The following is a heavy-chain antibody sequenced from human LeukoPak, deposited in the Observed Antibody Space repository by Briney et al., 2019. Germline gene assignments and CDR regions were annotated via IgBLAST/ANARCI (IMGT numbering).Heavy chain of an antibody. Sequence: SETLSLTCAVYGGSFSGYYWSWIRQPPGKGLEWMGEINHSGSTNYNPSLKSRVTISVDTSKNQFSLKLSSVTAADTAVYYCARAISYYMDVWGKGTTVTVSS. CDR3: ARAISYYMDV. CDR1: GGSFSGYY. V-gene: IGHV4-34*01. CDR2: INHSGST. D-gene: IGHD3-9*01. J-gene: IGHJ6*03.